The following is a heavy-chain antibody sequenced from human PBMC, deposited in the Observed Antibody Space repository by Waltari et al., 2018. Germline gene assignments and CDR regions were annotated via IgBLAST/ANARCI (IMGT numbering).Heavy chain of an antibody. CDR2: ISIRNSYI. D-gene: IGHD5-12*01. CDR3: ARGANSGYN. CDR1: GFTFSDYT. V-gene: IGHV3-21*02. J-gene: IGHJ4*02. Sequence: EIQLVESGGGLVKPGGSLRLSCAASGFTFSDYTMNWVRQAPGKGLEWVSSISIRNSYIYYADSVKGRLTISRDNAKNSLYLQMNSLRAEDTAVYYCARGANSGYNWGQGTLVTVSS.